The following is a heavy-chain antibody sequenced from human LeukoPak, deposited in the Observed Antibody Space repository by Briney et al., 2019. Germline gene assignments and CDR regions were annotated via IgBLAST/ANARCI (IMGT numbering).Heavy chain of an antibody. V-gene: IGHV4-34*01. CDR2: INHSGST. CDR3: ARVKVGRFYFDY. CDR1: GGSFSGYY. J-gene: IGHJ4*02. Sequence: SETLSLTCAVYGGSFSGYYGSWIRQPPGKGLERIGEINHSGSTNYNPSLKSRVTISVDTSKNQFSLKLSSVTAADTAVYYCARVKVGRFYFDYWGQGTLVTVSS. D-gene: IGHD1-26*01.